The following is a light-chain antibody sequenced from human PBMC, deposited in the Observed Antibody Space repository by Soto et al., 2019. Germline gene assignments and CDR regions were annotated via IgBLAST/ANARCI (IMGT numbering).Light chain of an antibody. CDR2: ESS. Sequence: VLTQSPATLSLSPGERATLSCRASQTVSSFLAWYQQKPGQAPRLLIHESSDRATGIPARFSGSGSGTDFTLTISSLEPEDVAVYYCQQRSNWPLTFGGGTRVEI. CDR3: QQRSNWPLT. J-gene: IGKJ4*01. V-gene: IGKV3-11*01. CDR1: QTVSSF.